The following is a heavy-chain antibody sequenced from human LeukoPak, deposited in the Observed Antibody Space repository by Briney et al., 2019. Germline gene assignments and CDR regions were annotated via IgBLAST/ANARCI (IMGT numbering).Heavy chain of an antibody. Sequence: PGGSLRLSCAASGFRFSDYYMSRIRQAPGKGLEWVSSISRGGSSKYSADAVKGRFTISRDNAKNSLDLQMDSLRPEDTALYYCARDQFLDYWGQGTLVTVSS. CDR1: GFRFSDYY. CDR2: ISRGGSSK. V-gene: IGHV3-11*01. CDR3: ARDQFLDY. J-gene: IGHJ4*02.